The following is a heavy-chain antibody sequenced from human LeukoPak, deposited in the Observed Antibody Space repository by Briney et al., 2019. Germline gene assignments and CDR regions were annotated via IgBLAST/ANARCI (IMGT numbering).Heavy chain of an antibody. D-gene: IGHD3-22*01. CDR3: ARGWIVGYYDSRNWFDP. CDR2: IYYSGST. V-gene: IGHV4-39*07. CDR1: GGSISSTNYY. J-gene: IGHJ5*02. Sequence: SETLSLTCTVSGGSISSTNYYWGWIRQPPGKGLEWIGSIYYSGSTYYNPSLKSRVTISVDTSKNQFSLKLTSVTAADTAVYYCARGWIVGYYDSRNWFDPWGQGTLVTVSS.